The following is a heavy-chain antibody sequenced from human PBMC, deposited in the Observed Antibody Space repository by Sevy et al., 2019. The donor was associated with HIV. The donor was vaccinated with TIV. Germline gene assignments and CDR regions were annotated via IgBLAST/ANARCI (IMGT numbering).Heavy chain of an antibody. Sequence: GGSLRLSCAASGFTFSSYSMNWVRQAPGKGLEWVSYISSSSSTIYYADSVKGRFTISRDNAKNSLYLQMNGLRDEDTAVYYCAREGVLLWFGELLSSYFDYWGQGTLVTVSS. CDR1: GFTFSSYS. V-gene: IGHV3-48*02. CDR3: AREGVLLWFGELLSSYFDY. J-gene: IGHJ4*02. D-gene: IGHD3-10*01. CDR2: ISSSSSTI.